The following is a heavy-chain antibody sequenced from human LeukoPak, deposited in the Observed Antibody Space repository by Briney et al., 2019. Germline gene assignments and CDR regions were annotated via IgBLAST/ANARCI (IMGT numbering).Heavy chain of an antibody. J-gene: IGHJ4*02. V-gene: IGHV1-46*01. CDR2: INPNDATT. CDR1: GYTLTSYY. D-gene: IGHD2-15*01. Sequence: GASVKVSCKAPGYTLTSYYMQWVRQAPGQGLEWMGIINPNDATTSSARKFQGRVTMTRDTSTSTVYMELRSLTSEDTAVYYCARVDCSGGSCYRFDYWGQGTLVTVSS. CDR3: ARVDCSGGSCYRFDY.